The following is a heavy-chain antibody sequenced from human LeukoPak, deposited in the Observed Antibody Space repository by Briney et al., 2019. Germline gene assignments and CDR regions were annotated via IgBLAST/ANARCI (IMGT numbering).Heavy chain of an antibody. CDR1: GFTFNKYD. J-gene: IGHJ6*03. Sequence: PGRSLRLSCAASGFTFNKYDMYWVRQAPGKGLEWVAFIRYDGSNEYYADSVKGRFTISRDKSKNTLSLQMNGLRVEDTAVYYCAKVMPPGRIRFYSYYMDVWGKGTTVTVS. V-gene: IGHV3-30*02. CDR3: AKVMPPGRIRFYSYYMDV. D-gene: IGHD2-15*01. CDR2: IRYDGSNE.